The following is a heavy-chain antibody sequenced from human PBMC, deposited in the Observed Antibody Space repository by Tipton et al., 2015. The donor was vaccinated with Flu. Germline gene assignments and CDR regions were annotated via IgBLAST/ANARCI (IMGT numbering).Heavy chain of an antibody. CDR2: IRKSGSTI. V-gene: IGHV3-48*03. D-gene: IGHD3-22*01. J-gene: IGHJ4*02. CDR1: GFTFSNYE. Sequence: VQLVQSGGTLVQPGGSLRLSCTASGFTFSNYEMNWVRQAPGKGLEWVSYIRKSGSTIYYADSVKGRFTISRDNAKNSLYLQMNSLRAEDTAVYYCATEVVVTNWGQGTLVTVSS. CDR3: ATEVVVTN.